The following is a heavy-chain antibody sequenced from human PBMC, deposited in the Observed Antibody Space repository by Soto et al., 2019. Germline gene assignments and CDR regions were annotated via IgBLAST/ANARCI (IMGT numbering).Heavy chain of an antibody. D-gene: IGHD3-3*01. V-gene: IGHV1-69*13. CDR2: IIPIFGTA. CDR3: ARYCGGSYDFWSGHFDY. CDR1: GGTFSSYA. Sequence: SVKVTCKASGGTFSSYAISWVRQAPGQGLEWMGGIIPIFGTANYARKFQGRVTITADESTSTAYMELSSLRSEDTAVYYCARYCGGSYDFWSGHFDYWGQGTLVTVSS. J-gene: IGHJ4*02.